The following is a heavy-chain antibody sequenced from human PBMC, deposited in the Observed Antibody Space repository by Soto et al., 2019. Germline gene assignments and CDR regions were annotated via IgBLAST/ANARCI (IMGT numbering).Heavy chain of an antibody. CDR2: IYSGGST. D-gene: IGHD7-27*01. CDR1: GFIVSSNY. CDR3: ARSPWGGPFDY. V-gene: IGHV3-53*01. Sequence: EVQLVESGGGLIQPGGSLSLSCTASGFIVSSNYMSWVRQAPGKGLEWVSVIYSGGSTYYGDSVKGRFTISRDNSKNTLYLQMNNLRAEDTAVYHCARSPWGGPFDYWGQGTLVTVSS. J-gene: IGHJ4*02.